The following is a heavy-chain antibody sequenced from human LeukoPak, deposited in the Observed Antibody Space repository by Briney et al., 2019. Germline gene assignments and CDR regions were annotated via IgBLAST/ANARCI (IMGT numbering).Heavy chain of an antibody. Sequence: GRSLRLSCAASGFTFRTHGMHWVRQAPGKGLEWAAVIWYDGRNKYYADSVKGRFTISRDNSKNTLYLQMNSLRAEDTAVYYSARGTRYDSSGYYSQDLDYWGQGTLVTVSS. CDR3: ARGTRYDSSGYYSQDLDY. V-gene: IGHV3-33*01. D-gene: IGHD3-22*01. CDR1: GFTFRTHG. CDR2: IWYDGRNK. J-gene: IGHJ4*02.